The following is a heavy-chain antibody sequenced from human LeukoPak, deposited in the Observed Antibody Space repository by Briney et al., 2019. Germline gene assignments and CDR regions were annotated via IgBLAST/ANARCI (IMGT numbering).Heavy chain of an antibody. J-gene: IGHJ4*02. CDR3: AREQTRRYSYGLNYYFDY. Sequence: SQTLSLTCAISGDSVSSNSAAWNWIRQSPSRGLEWLGRTYYRSKWYNDYAVSVKSRITINPDTSKNQFSLQLNSVTPEDTAVYYCAREQTRRYSYGLNYYFDYWGQGTLVTVSS. CDR2: TYYRSKWYN. V-gene: IGHV6-1*01. CDR1: GDSVSSNSAA. D-gene: IGHD5-18*01.